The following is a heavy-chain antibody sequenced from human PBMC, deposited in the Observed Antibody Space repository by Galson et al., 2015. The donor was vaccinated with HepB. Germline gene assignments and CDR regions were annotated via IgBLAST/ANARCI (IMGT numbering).Heavy chain of an antibody. D-gene: IGHD2-2*01. Sequence: QSGAEVKKPGESLRISFKGSGYTFTDYWIRWGRQKPGQGLQWMGRIEPSGAYPHYNRSCQGRVTISTDNSITTTYLQWSSLKASDTAMSVCAAWGRGPVYQDGVDVWGHGTTVTVSS. V-gene: IGHV5-10-1*01. CDR1: GYTFTDYW. CDR3: AAWGRGPVYQDGVDV. CDR2: IEPSGAYP. J-gene: IGHJ6*02.